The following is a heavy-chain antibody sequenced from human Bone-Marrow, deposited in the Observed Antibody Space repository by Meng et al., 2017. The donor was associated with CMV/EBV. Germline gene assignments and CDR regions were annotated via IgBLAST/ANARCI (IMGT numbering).Heavy chain of an antibody. D-gene: IGHD3-3*01. CDR2: IYYSGST. CDR1: GGSVSSGSYY. CDR3: ARGRFGVVII. Sequence: SETLSLTCTVSGGSVSSGSYYWSWIRQPPGKGLELIGYIYYSGSTNYNPSLKSRVTISVDTSKNQFSLKLSPVTAADTAVDYCARGRFGVVIIWGQGTLDTVSS. J-gene: IGHJ1*01. V-gene: IGHV4-61*01.